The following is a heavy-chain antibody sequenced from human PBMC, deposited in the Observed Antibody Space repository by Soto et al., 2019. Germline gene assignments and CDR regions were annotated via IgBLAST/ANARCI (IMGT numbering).Heavy chain of an antibody. V-gene: IGHV4-59*11. CDR2: ISYTGSP. CDR3: TRGYSNYSWFDP. CDR1: GGSISSQY. D-gene: IGHD4-4*01. Sequence: PSETLSLTCTVSGGSISSQYWSWIRQPPGKGLEWIGYISYTGSPNYNPSLKSRVTISMDTSKNQFSLKLSSVTAADTAVYYCTRGYSNYSWFDPWGQGTLVTVSS. J-gene: IGHJ5*02.